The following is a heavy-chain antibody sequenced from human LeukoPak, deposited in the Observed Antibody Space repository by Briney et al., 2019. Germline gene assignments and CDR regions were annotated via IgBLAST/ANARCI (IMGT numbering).Heavy chain of an antibody. Sequence: GRSLRLSCAASGFTFSSYAMHWVRQAPGKGLEWVANIKQDGSEKYYVDSVKGRFTISRDNAKNSLYLQMNSLRAEDTAVYYCARNNYGECAYWGQGTLVTVSS. CDR1: GFTFSSYA. V-gene: IGHV3-7*01. D-gene: IGHD4-17*01. CDR3: ARNNYGECAY. J-gene: IGHJ4*02. CDR2: IKQDGSEK.